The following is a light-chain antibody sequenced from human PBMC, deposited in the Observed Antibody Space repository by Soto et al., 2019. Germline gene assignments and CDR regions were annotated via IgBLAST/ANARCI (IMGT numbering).Light chain of an antibody. CDR3: QQYGSSPIT. J-gene: IGKJ5*01. V-gene: IGKV3-20*01. CDR2: GAS. CDR1: QSVSNNY. Sequence: EIVLTQSPGTLSLTPGERATLSCRASQSVSNNYLAWYQQKPGQAPRLLIYGASNRATGIPDRFSGSGSGTDFTLTISRLEPEDFAVYYCQQYGSSPITFCQGTRLEIK.